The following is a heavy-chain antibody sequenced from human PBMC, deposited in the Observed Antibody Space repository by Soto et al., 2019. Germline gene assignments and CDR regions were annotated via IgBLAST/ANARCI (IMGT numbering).Heavy chain of an antibody. V-gene: IGHV3-33*05. J-gene: IGHJ6*02. Sequence: QVQLVESGGGVVQPGRSLRLSCAASGFTFISYGMHWVRQAPGKGLQWVAFISYDGSDRYYEDSVKGRFTISRGNSKNTPYLQINSLSAEDTALYYCARATNYYYGMDVWGQGTTVTVSS. CDR1: GFTFISYG. CDR3: ARATNYYYGMDV. CDR2: ISYDGSDR. D-gene: IGHD1-1*01.